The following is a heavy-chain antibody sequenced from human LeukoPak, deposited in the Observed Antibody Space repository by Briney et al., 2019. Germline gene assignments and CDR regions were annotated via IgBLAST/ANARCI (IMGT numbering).Heavy chain of an antibody. D-gene: IGHD3-22*01. CDR2: ISYSGST. Sequence: SETLSLTCIVSGASTSSYYWSWIRQPPGGGLERIAYISYSGSTDYSPSLKSRVTISIDTSNNRFSLRLSSVTAADTAVYYCARSDLYSGSYYGVLYFNYWGQGTPVTVSS. CDR3: ARSDLYSGSYYGVLYFNY. CDR1: GASTSSYY. J-gene: IGHJ4*02. V-gene: IGHV4-59*01.